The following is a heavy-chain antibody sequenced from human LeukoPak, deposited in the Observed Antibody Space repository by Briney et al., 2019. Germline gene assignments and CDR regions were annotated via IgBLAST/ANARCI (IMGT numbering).Heavy chain of an antibody. V-gene: IGHV3-23*01. Sequence: GGSLRLSCAASGFIFSSYAMSWVRQAPGKGLEWVSAISGSGGSTYYADSVKGRFTISRDNSKNTLYPQMNSLRAEDTAVYYCAKDLLGATPLLEGEYWGQGTLVTVSS. CDR2: ISGSGGST. D-gene: IGHD1-26*01. CDR1: GFIFSSYA. CDR3: AKDLLGATPLLEGEY. J-gene: IGHJ4*02.